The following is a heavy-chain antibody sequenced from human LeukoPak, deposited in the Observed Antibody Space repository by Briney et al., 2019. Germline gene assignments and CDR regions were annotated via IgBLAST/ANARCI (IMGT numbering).Heavy chain of an antibody. Sequence: GESLKISCKGSGYSFTSYWIGWVRQMPGKGLEWMGIIYPGDPDTRYSPSFQGQVTISADKSISTAYLQWSSLKASDTAMYYCARHWAASRDLFSGLDYWGQGTLVTVSS. CDR1: GYSFTSYW. V-gene: IGHV5-51*01. J-gene: IGHJ4*02. CDR3: ARHWAASRDLFSGLDY. D-gene: IGHD5-12*01. CDR2: IYPGDPDT.